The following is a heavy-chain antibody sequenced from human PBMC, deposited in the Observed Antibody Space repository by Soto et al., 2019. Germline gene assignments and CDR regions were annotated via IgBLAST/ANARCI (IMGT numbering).Heavy chain of an antibody. J-gene: IGHJ6*02. D-gene: IGHD6-19*01. V-gene: IGHV3-74*01. CDR1: GFTFSSYW. CDR3: ARDRLAVATNYYYYYGMDV. Sequence: GGSLRLSCAASGFTFSSYWMHWVRQAPGKGLVWVSRINSDGSSTSYADSVKGRFTISRDNAKNTLYLQMNSLRAEDTAVYYCARDRLAVATNYYYYYGMDVWGQGTTVTVSS. CDR2: INSDGSST.